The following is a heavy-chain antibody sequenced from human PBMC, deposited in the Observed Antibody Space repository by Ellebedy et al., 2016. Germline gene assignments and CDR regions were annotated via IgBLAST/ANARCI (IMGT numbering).Heavy chain of an antibody. CDR2: INHSGST. CDR3: ARGLGAVSMTTVTAYYFDY. CDR1: GGSFSGYY. Sequence: SETLSLTXAVYGGSFSGYYWSWIRHPPGKGLEWIGEINHSGSTNYNPSLKSRVTISVDTSKNQFSLKLSSVTAADTAVYYCARGLGAVSMTTVTAYYFDYWGQGTLVTVSS. J-gene: IGHJ4*02. V-gene: IGHV4-34*01. D-gene: IGHD4-11*01.